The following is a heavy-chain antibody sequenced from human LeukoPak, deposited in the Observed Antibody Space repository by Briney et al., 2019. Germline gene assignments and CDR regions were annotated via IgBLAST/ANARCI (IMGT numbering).Heavy chain of an antibody. D-gene: IGHD6-13*01. CDR3: AIPYSSSWRAFDY. CDR1: GYSFTSYW. Sequence: GASLQTSLEGSGYSFTSYWIGWGRPMPGKGLGWRGIIYPGDSDTRYSPSFQGQVTISADKSISPAYLQWSSLKASDTAMYYCAIPYSSSWRAFDYWGQGTLVTVSS. J-gene: IGHJ4*02. CDR2: IYPGDSDT. V-gene: IGHV5-51*01.